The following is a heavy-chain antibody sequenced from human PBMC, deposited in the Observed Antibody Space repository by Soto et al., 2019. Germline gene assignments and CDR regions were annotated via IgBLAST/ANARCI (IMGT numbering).Heavy chain of an antibody. CDR3: TRLGDYGDNGGY. D-gene: IGHD4-17*01. Sequence: PGGALRLSCAASGFTLIGSSVHWVRQAAGEGLECVGRIRNKAKNYATAYAASVRGRFTISRDDSTNTAFLQMNSLKTEDTAVYYCTRLGDYGDNGGYWGQGTLVTVSS. J-gene: IGHJ4*02. CDR1: GFTLIGSS. V-gene: IGHV3-73*01. CDR2: IRNKAKNYAT.